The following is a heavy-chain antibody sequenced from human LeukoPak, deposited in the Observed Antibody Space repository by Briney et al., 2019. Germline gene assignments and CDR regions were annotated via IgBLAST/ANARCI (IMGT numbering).Heavy chain of an antibody. Sequence: PGGSLRLSRAAPGFTVSSNYMSWVRQAPGKGLEWVSVIYSGGSTYYADSVKGRFTISRDNSKNTLYLQMNSLRAEDTAVYYCAAIPPGGYCSGGSCYGYWGQGTLVTVSS. CDR2: IYSGGST. J-gene: IGHJ4*02. D-gene: IGHD2-15*01. V-gene: IGHV3-53*01. CDR1: GFTVSSNY. CDR3: AAIPPGGYCSGGSCYGY.